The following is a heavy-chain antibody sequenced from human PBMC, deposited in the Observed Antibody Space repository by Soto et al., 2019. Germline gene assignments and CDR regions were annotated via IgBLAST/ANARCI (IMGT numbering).Heavy chain of an antibody. CDR1: GFSFSSYW. Sequence: VGSLRLSCAASGFSFSSYWLNWLRQAPGKGLEWVANIKRDGSEKYYVDSVKGRFAISRDNAKNSLYLQMNSLRADDTAVYYCARGNDFGSGTAAFDCWGQGTLVTVSS. CDR3: ARGNDFGSGTAAFDC. D-gene: IGHD3-10*01. CDR2: IKRDGSEK. V-gene: IGHV3-7*01. J-gene: IGHJ4*02.